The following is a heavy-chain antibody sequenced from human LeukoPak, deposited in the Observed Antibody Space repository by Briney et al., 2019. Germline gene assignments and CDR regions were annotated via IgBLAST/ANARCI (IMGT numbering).Heavy chain of an antibody. V-gene: IGHV3-48*01. D-gene: IGHD3-16*02. Sequence: GGSLRLSCAVSGFPFITYNMNWVRQAPGKGLELVSYIDSSSSTIYYADSVKGRFTVSRDNAKTSLDLQMNSLRADDTAVYYCVRDRGISFYFDYWGQGTLVTVSS. CDR3: VRDRGISFYFDY. CDR2: IDSSSSTI. J-gene: IGHJ4*02. CDR1: GFPFITYN.